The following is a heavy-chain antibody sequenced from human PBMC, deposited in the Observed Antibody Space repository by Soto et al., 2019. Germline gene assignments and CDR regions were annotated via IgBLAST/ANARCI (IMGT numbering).Heavy chain of an antibody. CDR3: ARDYDFWSGYYSLTAAFDI. Sequence: ASVKVSCKASGYTFTSYGISCVRQAPGQGLGWMGWISAYNGNTNYAQKLQGRVTMTTDTSTSTAYMELRSLRSDDTAVYYCARDYDFWSGYYSLTAAFDIWGQGTMVTVSS. CDR1: GYTFTSYG. J-gene: IGHJ3*02. CDR2: ISAYNGNT. D-gene: IGHD3-3*01. V-gene: IGHV1-18*01.